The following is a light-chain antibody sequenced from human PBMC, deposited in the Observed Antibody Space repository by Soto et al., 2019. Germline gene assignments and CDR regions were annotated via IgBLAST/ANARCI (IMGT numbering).Light chain of an antibody. CDR1: QSVSSN. J-gene: IGKJ1*01. V-gene: IGKV3-15*01. CDR2: GAS. CDR3: QQYGKLPRT. Sequence: EIVMTQSPATLSVSPGERATLSCRASQSVSSNLAWYQQKPGQAPRLLIYGASTRATGIPARFSGSGSGTDFTLTISSLEPEDFAVYYCQQYGKLPRTFGQGTKVDI.